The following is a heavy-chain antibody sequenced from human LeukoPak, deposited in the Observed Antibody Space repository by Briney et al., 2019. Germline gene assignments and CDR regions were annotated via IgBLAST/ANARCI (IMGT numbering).Heavy chain of an antibody. D-gene: IGHD6-19*01. CDR2: INAGNGNT. J-gene: IGHJ4*02. CDR1: GYTFTSYA. V-gene: IGHV1-3*03. CDR3: AKEKYSSGWYPFFDY. Sequence: ASVKVSCKASGYTFTSYAMHWVRQAPGQRLEWMGWINAGNGNTKYSQEFQGRVTITRDTSASTAYMELSSLRAEDTAVYYCAKEKYSSGWYPFFDYWGQGTLVTVSS.